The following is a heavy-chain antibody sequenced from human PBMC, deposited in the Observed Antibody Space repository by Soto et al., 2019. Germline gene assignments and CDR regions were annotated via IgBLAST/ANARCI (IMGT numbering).Heavy chain of an antibody. CDR1: GYTFTGYY. D-gene: IGHD6-6*01. Sequence: ASVKVSCKASGYTFTGYYMHWVRQAPGQGLEWMGWINPNSGGTNYAQKFQGRVTMTRDTSISTAYMELSRLRSDDTAVYYCARAARQLDHLNWFDPWGQGTLVTV. J-gene: IGHJ5*02. CDR2: INPNSGGT. CDR3: ARAARQLDHLNWFDP. V-gene: IGHV1-2*02.